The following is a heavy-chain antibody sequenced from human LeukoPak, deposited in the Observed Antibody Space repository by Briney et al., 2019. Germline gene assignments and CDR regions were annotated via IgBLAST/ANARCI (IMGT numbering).Heavy chain of an antibody. CDR1: GFTFSSYS. D-gene: IGHD1-26*01. Sequence: GGSLRLXCAASGFTFSSYSMNWVRQAPGKGLESVSSISSSSSYIYYADSVKGRFTISRDNAKNSLYLQMNSLRAEDTAVYYCARADSGSPRSWGQGTLVTVSS. V-gene: IGHV3-21*04. CDR2: ISSSSSYI. J-gene: IGHJ5*02. CDR3: ARADSGSPRS.